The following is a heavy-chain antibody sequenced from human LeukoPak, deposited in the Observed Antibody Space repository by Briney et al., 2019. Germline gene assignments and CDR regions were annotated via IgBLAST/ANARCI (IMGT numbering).Heavy chain of an antibody. CDR3: VRRVRYFGQNDY. J-gene: IGHJ4*02. Sequence: PSETLSLTRTVSGASMSDYYWSWIRQPPGKGLEWIGYIYYTGSTNYNPSLKSRVTMSVDTSKNQISLKLSSVTAADSAVYYCVRRVRYFGQNDYWGQGTLVTVSS. V-gene: IGHV4-59*08. D-gene: IGHD3-9*01. CDR2: IYYTGST. CDR1: GASMSDYY.